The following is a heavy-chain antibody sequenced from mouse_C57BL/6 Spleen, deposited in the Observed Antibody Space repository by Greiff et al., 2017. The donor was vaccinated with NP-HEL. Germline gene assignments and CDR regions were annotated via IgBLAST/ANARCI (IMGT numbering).Heavy chain of an antibody. CDR2: IDPETGGT. V-gene: IGHV1-15*01. Sequence: VQLQQSGAELVRPGASVTLSCKASGYTFTDYEMHWVKQTPVHGLEWIGAIDPETGGTAYNQKFKGKAILTADNSSSTSYMELRSLTSEDSAVYYCTRGGGYFDVWGTGTTVTVSS. CDR3: TRGGGYFDV. J-gene: IGHJ1*03. CDR1: GYTFTDYE.